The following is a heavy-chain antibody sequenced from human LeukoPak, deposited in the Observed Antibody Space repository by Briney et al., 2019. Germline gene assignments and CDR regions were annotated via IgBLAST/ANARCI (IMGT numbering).Heavy chain of an antibody. CDR1: GFTVNSNY. Sequence: SGGSLRLSCAASGFTVNSNYMSWVRQAPGKGLEWVSIIYSSGTTYYADSVKGRFTISRDNSNNTLYLQMKSLRAEDTAVYYCAREVKKGITAAGSRDYWGQGTLVTVSS. CDR3: AREVKKGITAAGSRDY. V-gene: IGHV3-53*01. J-gene: IGHJ4*02. CDR2: IYSSGTT. D-gene: IGHD6-13*01.